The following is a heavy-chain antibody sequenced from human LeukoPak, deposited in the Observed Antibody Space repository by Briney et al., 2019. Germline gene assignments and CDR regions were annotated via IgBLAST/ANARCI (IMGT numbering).Heavy chain of an antibody. J-gene: IGHJ5*02. CDR2: ITSSSSYT. CDR3: ARDLTFGYNWFDP. V-gene: IGHV3-21*01. Sequence: GGSLSLSCAASGFSFSSYNMNWVRLTPGKGLEWVSSITSSSSYTFYADSVKGRFTICRDNAKNSLYLQMNSLRAEDTAVYYCARDLTFGYNWFDPWGQGTLVTVSS. D-gene: IGHD3-16*01. CDR1: GFSFSSYN.